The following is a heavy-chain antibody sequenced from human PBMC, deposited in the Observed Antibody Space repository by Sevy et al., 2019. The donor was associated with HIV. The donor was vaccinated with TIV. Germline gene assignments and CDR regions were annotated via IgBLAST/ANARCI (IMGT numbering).Heavy chain of an antibody. D-gene: IGHD3-22*01. CDR3: ATTKDYYDSSGYPFDY. J-gene: IGHJ4*02. V-gene: IGHV1-24*01. CDR2: FDPEDGET. CDR1: GYTLTGFS. Sequence: PWASVKVSCKVTGYTLTGFSMHWVRQTPGKGLEWMGTFDPEDGETIYAQKFQGRVIMTEDTSADTAHMDLSSLTSEDTAVYYCATTKDYYDSSGYPFDYWGQGTLVTVSS.